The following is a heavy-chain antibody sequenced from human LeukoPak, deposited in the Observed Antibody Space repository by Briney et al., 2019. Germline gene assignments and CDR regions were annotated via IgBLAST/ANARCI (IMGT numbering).Heavy chain of an antibody. V-gene: IGHV3-33*01. CDR2: IWYDRTNK. CDR1: GFTFSTYA. J-gene: IGHJ6*03. Sequence: PGGSLRLSCAASGFTFSTYAMHWVRQAPGKGLEWVAVIWYDRTNKYYADSVKGRFTISRDNSKNTLYLQMSSLRAEDTAVYYCARESRRWVDGLGMDVWGKGTTVTVSS. D-gene: IGHD4-23*01. CDR3: ARESRRWVDGLGMDV.